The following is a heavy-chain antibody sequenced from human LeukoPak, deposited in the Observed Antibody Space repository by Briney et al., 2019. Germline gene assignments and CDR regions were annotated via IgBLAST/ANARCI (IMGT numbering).Heavy chain of an antibody. J-gene: IGHJ3*02. CDR3: ARPFYDSGGYYYKSFDI. V-gene: IGHV3-48*02. CDR1: GFTFSSYS. D-gene: IGHD3-22*01. CDR2: ISSSTSTI. Sequence: GGSLRFSCAASGFTFSSYSMNWVRQAPGKGLEWVSYISSSTSTIYYADSVKGRFTISRDNAKNSLYLQMNSLRDEDTAVYYCARPFYDSGGYYYKSFDIWGQGTMVTVSS.